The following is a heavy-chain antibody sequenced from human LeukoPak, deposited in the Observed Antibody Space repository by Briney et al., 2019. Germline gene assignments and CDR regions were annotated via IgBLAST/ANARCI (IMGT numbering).Heavy chain of an antibody. Sequence: GGSLRLSCAASGFTFSSYWMHWVRQAPGKGLVGVSRINSDGSSTSYADSVKGRFTISRDNAKNTLYLQMNSLRAEDTAVYYCAKDVRFSGYYIDYWGREPWSPSPQ. J-gene: IGHJ4*02. CDR2: INSDGSST. CDR1: GFTFSSYW. D-gene: IGHD5-12*01. V-gene: IGHV3-74*01. CDR3: AKDVRFSGYYIDY.